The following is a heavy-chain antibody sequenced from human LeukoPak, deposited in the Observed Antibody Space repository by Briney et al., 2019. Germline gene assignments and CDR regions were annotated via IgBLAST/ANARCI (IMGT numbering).Heavy chain of an antibody. V-gene: IGHV3-30*18. CDR1: GFTFSIYG. Sequence: GGSLRLSCAASGFTFSIYGMHWVRQAPGKGLEWVAVISYDGSNKYYADSVKGRFTISRDNSKNTLYLQMNSLRAEDTAVYYCAKDRYWGQGTLVTVSS. J-gene: IGHJ4*02. CDR3: AKDRY. CDR2: ISYDGSNK.